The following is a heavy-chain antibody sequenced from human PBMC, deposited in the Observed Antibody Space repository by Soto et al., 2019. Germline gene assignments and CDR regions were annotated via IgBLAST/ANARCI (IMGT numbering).Heavy chain of an antibody. V-gene: IGHV1-69*12. CDR1: GGTFSSYA. D-gene: IGHD5-18*01. J-gene: IGHJ4*02. Sequence: QVQLVQSGAEVKKPGSSVKVSCKASGGTFSSYAISWVRQAPGQGLEWMGGIIPIFGTANYAQKFQGRVTITADDSTSTAYMELSSLRSEDTAVYYCARDPNWGYSYGPTAPFEDYWGQGTLVTVSS. CDR2: IIPIFGTA. CDR3: ARDPNWGYSYGPTAPFEDY.